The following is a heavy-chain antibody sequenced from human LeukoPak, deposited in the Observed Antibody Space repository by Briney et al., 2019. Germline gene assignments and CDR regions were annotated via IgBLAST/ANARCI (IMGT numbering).Heavy chain of an antibody. CDR1: GFTFDDYA. Sequence: GRSLRLSCAASGFTFDDYAMHWVRQAPGKGLEWVSGISWNSGSIGYADSVKGRFTISRDNAKNSLYLQMNSLRAEDTAVYYCARDSSYYGSGSFSDWGQGTLVTVSS. D-gene: IGHD3-10*01. J-gene: IGHJ4*02. V-gene: IGHV3-9*01. CDR2: ISWNSGSI. CDR3: ARDSSYYGSGSFSD.